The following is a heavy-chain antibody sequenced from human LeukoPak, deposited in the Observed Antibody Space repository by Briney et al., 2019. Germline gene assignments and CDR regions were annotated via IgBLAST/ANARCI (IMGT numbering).Heavy chain of an antibody. CDR2: ISYDGSNK. Sequence: GGSLRLSSAASGFTFSSYGMHWVRQAPGKGLEWVAVISYDGSNKYYADSVKGRFTISRDNSKNTLYLQMNSLRAEDTAVYYCATADCSGGSCYAFDYWGQGTLVTVSS. V-gene: IGHV3-30*03. CDR1: GFTFSSYG. CDR3: ATADCSGGSCYAFDY. D-gene: IGHD2-15*01. J-gene: IGHJ4*02.